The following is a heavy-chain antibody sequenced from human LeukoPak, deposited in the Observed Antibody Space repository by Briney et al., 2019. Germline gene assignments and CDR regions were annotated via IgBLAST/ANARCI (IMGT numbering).Heavy chain of an antibody. Sequence: GASVKVSCKASGGTFSSYAISWVRQAPGQGLEWMGGIIPIFGTANYAQKFQGRVTITADESTSTAYMELSSLRSEDTAVYYCARESSDDYGNWFDPWGQGTLVTVSS. CDR1: GGTFSSYA. CDR3: ARESSDDYGNWFDP. V-gene: IGHV1-69*13. CDR2: IIPIFGTA. D-gene: IGHD4-17*01. J-gene: IGHJ5*02.